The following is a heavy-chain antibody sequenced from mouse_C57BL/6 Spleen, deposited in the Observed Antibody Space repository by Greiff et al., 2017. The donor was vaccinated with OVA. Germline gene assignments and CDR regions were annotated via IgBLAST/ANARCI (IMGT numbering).Heavy chain of an antibody. V-gene: IGHV1-82*01. CDR2: IYPGDGDT. D-gene: IGHD2-10*01. Sequence: QVQLKESGPELVKPGASVKISCKASGYAFSSSWMNWVKQRPGKGLEWIGRIYPGDGDTNYNGKFKGKATLTADKSSSTAYMQLSSLTSEDSAVYFCARPFLLSPFDYWGQGTTLTVSS. CDR1: GYAFSSSW. CDR3: ARPFLLSPFDY. J-gene: IGHJ2*01.